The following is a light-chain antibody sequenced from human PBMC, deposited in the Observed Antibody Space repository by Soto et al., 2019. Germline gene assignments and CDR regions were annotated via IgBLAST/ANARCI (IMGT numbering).Light chain of an antibody. CDR3: QQTYSTPRT. V-gene: IGKV1-39*01. Sequence: DIQMTQSPSSLSASVGDRVTITCRASQSISSYLNWYQQKPGKAPKLLIFAASSLQSGVPSRFGGSGSGTDFTLTISSLQPEDFATYYCQQTYSTPRTVGPGTRVDIK. J-gene: IGKJ3*01. CDR1: QSISSY. CDR2: AAS.